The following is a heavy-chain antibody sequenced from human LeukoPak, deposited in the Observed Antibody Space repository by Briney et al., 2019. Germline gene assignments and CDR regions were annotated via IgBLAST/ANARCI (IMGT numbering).Heavy chain of an antibody. D-gene: IGHD2-2*01. CDR1: GFTVSSNY. CDR2: IYSGGST. J-gene: IGHJ4*02. CDR3: APLGYCSDTSCSDTDY. V-gene: IGHV3-66*01. Sequence: QPGGPLRLSCAASGFTVSSNYMSWVRQAPGKGLEWVSVIYSGGSTYYADSVKGRFTISRDNSKNTLYLQMNSLRAEDTAVYYCAPLGYCSDTSCSDTDYWGQGTLVTVSS.